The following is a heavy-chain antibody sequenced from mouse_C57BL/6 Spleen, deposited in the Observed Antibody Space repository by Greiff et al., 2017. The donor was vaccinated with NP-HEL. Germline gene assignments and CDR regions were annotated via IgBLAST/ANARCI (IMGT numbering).Heavy chain of an antibody. V-gene: IGHV5-17*01. Sequence: EVQGVESGGGLVKPGGSLKLSCAASGFTFSDYGMHWVRQAPEKGLEWVAYISSGSSTIYYADTVKGRFTISSDNAKNTLFLQMASLRSEDTAKDYCARQTTVVAGFDYWGQGTTLPGFS. CDR3: ARQTTVVAGFDY. CDR1: GFTFSDYG. D-gene: IGHD1-1*01. CDR2: ISSGSSTI. J-gene: IGHJ2*01.